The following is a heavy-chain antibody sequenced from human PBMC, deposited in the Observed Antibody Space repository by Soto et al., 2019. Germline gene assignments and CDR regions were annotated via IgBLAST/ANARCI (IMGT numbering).Heavy chain of an antibody. V-gene: IGHV2-26*01. CDR1: GLSITDSEMG. CDR3: ARRHLAVAVSPWFDP. Sequence: QVTLKESGPVLVKPTETLTLRCTVSGLSITDSEMGVSWIRQPPGQPLEWLAHIDSSGEKSYRTFLKSRLAISKDTHKSQIVLTMTNMDPADTATYYCARRHLAVAVSPWFDPWGQGIPVTVSS. J-gene: IGHJ5*02. CDR2: IDSSGEK. D-gene: IGHD6-19*01.